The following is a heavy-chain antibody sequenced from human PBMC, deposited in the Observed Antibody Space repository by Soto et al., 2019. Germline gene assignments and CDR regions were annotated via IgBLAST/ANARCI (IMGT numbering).Heavy chain of an antibody. Sequence: SETLSLTCSIYGGSFSGYYWSWIRQPPGKGLEWIGEINHSGNTNYNPSLKSQATISVNTSNNQFSLKLNSVTAAETAVYYCVSSGPAVRNGFYYPDMDVWGQGTTVTVSS. CDR3: VSSGPAVRNGFYYPDMDV. CDR1: GGSFSGYY. D-gene: IGHD2-2*01. CDR2: INHSGNT. J-gene: IGHJ6*02. V-gene: IGHV4-34*01.